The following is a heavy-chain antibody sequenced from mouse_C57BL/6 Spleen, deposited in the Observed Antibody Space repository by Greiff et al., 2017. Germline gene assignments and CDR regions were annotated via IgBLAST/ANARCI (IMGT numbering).Heavy chain of an antibody. CDR1: GYTFTSYW. Sequence: VQLQQPGAELVMPGASVKLSCKASGYTFTSYWMHWVKQRPGQGLEWIGEIDPSDSYTNYNQKFKGKSTLTVDKSSSTAYMQLSSLTSEDSAVYYWARRGMDYWGQGTSVTVSS. J-gene: IGHJ4*01. CDR2: IDPSDSYT. CDR3: ARRGMDY. V-gene: IGHV1-69*01.